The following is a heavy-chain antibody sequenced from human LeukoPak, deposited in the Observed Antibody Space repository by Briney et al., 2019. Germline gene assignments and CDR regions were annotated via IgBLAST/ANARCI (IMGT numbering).Heavy chain of an antibody. J-gene: IGHJ4*02. V-gene: IGHV1-69*06. CDR3: ARDIGAGTMAYDY. Sequence: ASVKVSCKASGGTFSSYAISWVRQAPGQGLEWMGRIIPIFGTANYAQKFQGRVTITADKSTSTAYMELSSLRSEDTAVYYCARDIGAGTMAYDYWGQGTPVTVSS. CDR2: IIPIFGTA. D-gene: IGHD1-7*01. CDR1: GGTFSSYA.